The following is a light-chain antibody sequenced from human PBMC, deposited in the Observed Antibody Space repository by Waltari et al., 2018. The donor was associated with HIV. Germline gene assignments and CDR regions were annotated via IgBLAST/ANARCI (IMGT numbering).Light chain of an antibody. Sequence: SVMTQPPSASGTPGQKVNIPCSGRSVNIGGRYVYWYQKVPGAAPKLLIFRNNQRPSGVHARFSASKSGTSAFLAITGLRSDDEAEYYCATWHDRLWVFGGGTMVTVL. V-gene: IGLV1-47*01. CDR2: RNN. CDR3: ATWHDRLWV. J-gene: IGLJ3*02. CDR1: SVNIGGRY.